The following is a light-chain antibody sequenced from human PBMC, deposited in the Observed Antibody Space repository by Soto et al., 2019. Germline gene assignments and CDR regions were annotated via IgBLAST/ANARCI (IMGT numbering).Light chain of an antibody. J-gene: IGKJ4*01. Sequence: DIQMTQSPSTLSASVGDRVTITCRASQSISSWLAWYQQKPGKAPKLLIYDASSLESGVPSRFSGSGSGTEFTLTISSLQPDDFATYSCQQYNSYTLPFGGGTKVDIX. V-gene: IGKV1-5*01. CDR3: QQYNSYTLP. CDR2: DAS. CDR1: QSISSW.